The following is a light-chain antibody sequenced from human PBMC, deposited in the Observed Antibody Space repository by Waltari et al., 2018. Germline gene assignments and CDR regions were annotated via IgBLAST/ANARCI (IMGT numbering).Light chain of an antibody. V-gene: IGLV2-14*01. CDR2: EVT. J-gene: IGLJ3*02. Sequence: QSALTQPASVSGSLGQSISISCAGTSNDVGAHNLVSWYQQYPGRAPKLVIYEVTNRPSGISSRFSGSKSGNTASLTISGLQSEDEAEYFCISYSTTFTVLFGGGTKVTV. CDR3: ISYSTTFTVL. CDR1: SNDVGAHNL.